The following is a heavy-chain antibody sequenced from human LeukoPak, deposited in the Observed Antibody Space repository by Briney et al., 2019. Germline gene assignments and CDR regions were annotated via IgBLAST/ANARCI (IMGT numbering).Heavy chain of an antibody. CDR1: GYIFTGHH. D-gene: IGHD5-24*01. V-gene: IGHV1-2*02. J-gene: IGHJ4*02. CDR3: ASGQRGNNWVSVY. CDR2: MNPDSGGT. Sequence: ASVKVSCTSAGYIFTGHHIHGVRQAPGQGLEWMGWMNPDSGGTNYAPKFQGRVTMTRDTSISTAYMEVGNLRSDDTAVYFCASGQRGNNWVSVYWGWGTLVTVSS.